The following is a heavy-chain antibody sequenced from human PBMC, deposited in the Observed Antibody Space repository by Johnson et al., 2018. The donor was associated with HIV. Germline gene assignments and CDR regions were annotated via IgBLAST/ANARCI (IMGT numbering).Heavy chain of an antibody. J-gene: IGHJ3*02. V-gene: IGHV3-30*03. CDR2: ISYDGTNQ. CDR1: GFAFSRFA. D-gene: IGHD6-13*01. CDR3: ARSIAASGRDAVDM. Sequence: QVQLVESGGGVVQSGRSLRLSCAASGFAFSRFAMHWVRQVPDKGLEWVAVISYDGTNQYHADSVKGRFTISRDNSKNTLYLQMNSLRAEDTALYYCARSIAASGRDAVDMWGQGTMVTVSS.